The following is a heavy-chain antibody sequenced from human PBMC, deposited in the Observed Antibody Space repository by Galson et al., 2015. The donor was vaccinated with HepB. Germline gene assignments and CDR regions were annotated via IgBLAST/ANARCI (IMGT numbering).Heavy chain of an antibody. J-gene: IGHJ5*02. Sequence: QSGAEVKKPGESLKISCKGSGYSFSSYWIGWVRQMPGKGLEWMGAIYPGDSDTRYSPSFQGQVTISADKSITTAYLQWNSLKASDSAMYYCARRSMRNDYGDYETFDPWGQGTLVTVSS. V-gene: IGHV5-51*03. CDR2: IYPGDSDT. CDR3: ARRSMRNDYGDYETFDP. D-gene: IGHD4-17*01. CDR1: GYSFSSYW.